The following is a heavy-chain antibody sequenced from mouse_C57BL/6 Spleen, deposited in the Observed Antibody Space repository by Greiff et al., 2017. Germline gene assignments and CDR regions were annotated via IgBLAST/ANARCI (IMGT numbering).Heavy chain of an antibody. Sequence: QVHVKQPGAELVKPGASVKLSCKASGYTFTSYWMQWVKQRPGQGLEWIGEIDPSDSYTNYNQKFKGKATLTVDTSSSTAYMQLSSLTSEDSAVYYCAKYDYDVHYWGQGTTLTVSS. CDR3: AKYDYDVHY. CDR1: GYTFTSYW. J-gene: IGHJ2*01. D-gene: IGHD2-4*01. V-gene: IGHV1-50*01. CDR2: IDPSDSYT.